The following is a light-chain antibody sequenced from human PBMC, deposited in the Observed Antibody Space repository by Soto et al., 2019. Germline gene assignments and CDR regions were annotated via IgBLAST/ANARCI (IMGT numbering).Light chain of an antibody. CDR3: NSYVGSNNLI. J-gene: IGLJ2*01. V-gene: IGLV2-8*01. CDR2: EVS. Sequence: QSALTQPPSASGSPGQSVTISCTGTSSDVGGYNYVSWYQQHPGKAPKLIIYEVSERPSGVPDRFSGSKSGNTASLTVSGLQADDEADYYCNSYVGSNNLIFGGGTKLTVL. CDR1: SSDVGGYNY.